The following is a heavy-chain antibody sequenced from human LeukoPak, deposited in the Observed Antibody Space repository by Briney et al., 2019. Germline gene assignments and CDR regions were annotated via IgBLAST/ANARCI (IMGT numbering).Heavy chain of an antibody. Sequence: ASVKVSCKASGYTFTSYGISRVRQAPGQGLEWMGWISAYNGNTNYAQKLQGRVTMTTDTSTSTAYIELRSLRSDDTAVYCCARDHSLFGAVAGTNWFDPWGQGTLVTVSS. D-gene: IGHD6-19*01. CDR1: GYTFTSYG. CDR2: ISAYNGNT. CDR3: ARDHSLFGAVAGTNWFDP. V-gene: IGHV1-18*01. J-gene: IGHJ5*02.